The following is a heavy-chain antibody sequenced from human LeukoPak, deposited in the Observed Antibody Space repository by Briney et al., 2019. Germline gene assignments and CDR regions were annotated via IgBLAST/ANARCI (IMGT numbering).Heavy chain of an antibody. J-gene: IGHJ4*02. D-gene: IGHD6-19*01. CDR2: ISGFNT. CDR3: AKEHGLVIAVAGTFDY. V-gene: IGHV3-23*01. CDR1: GFAFSNYA. Sequence: GGSLRLSCTTSGFAFSNYAMNWVRQAPGKGPEWVSGISGFNTYYADSVKGRFTIFRDNSKNVLYLQMDRLRAEDTAVYSCAKEHGLVIAVAGTFDYWGQGTLVTVSS.